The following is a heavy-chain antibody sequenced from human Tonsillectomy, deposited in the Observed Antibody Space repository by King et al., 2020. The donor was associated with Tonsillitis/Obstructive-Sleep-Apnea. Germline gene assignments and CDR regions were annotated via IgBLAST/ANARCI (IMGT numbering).Heavy chain of an antibody. J-gene: IGHJ4*02. CDR3: AGDKGDY. Sequence: QLVQSGAEVKKPGASVKVPCKASGYNFTGSYMHWVRQAPGQGLEWMGWINPNSGGTKYEQKFQGRVTMTRDTSINTTYMELSRLTSDDTAGYSCAGDKGDYWGQGTLVTVSS. CDR1: GYNFTGSY. V-gene: IGHV1-2*02. CDR2: INPNSGGT.